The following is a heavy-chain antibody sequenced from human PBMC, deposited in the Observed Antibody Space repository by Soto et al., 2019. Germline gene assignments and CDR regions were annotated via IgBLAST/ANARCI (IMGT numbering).Heavy chain of an antibody. CDR1: GFTFSTSD. Sequence: GGSLRLSCVASGFTFSTSDMHWVRQAPGQGLEWVAVVSYDERNIYYADSVRGQFTISRDASKDTLFLQMSNLRAEDTALYYCSKGEMSTIRNSFDPWGQGTLVTVSS. D-gene: IGHD1-7*01. V-gene: IGHV3-30*18. J-gene: IGHJ5*02. CDR2: VSYDERNI. CDR3: SKGEMSTIRNSFDP.